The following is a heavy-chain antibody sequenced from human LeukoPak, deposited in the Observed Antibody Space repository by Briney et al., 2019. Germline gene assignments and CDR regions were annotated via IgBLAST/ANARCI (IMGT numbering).Heavy chain of an antibody. V-gene: IGHV4-4*02. D-gene: IGHD5-12*01. CDR3: ARKPSGYDYFDY. J-gene: IGHJ4*02. CDR1: GGSISNTNW. Sequence: SETLSLTCGVSGGSISNTNWWSWVRQPPGQGLEWIGEISLSGLTNYNPSLKSRVTVSLDKSKNHLSLNLTSVTAADTAVYYCARKPSGYDYFDYWGQGTLVTVSS. CDR2: ISLSGLT.